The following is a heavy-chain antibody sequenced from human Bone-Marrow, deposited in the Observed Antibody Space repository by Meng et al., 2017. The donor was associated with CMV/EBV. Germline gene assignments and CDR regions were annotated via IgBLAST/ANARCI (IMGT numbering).Heavy chain of an antibody. J-gene: IGHJ4*02. Sequence: GGPLRLSCAASGFTFNSYAMSWVRQAPGKGLEWVSGISDSGGSTYYADSVKGRFTISRDNSKNTLYLQMNSLRAEDTAVYSCAKERVVSSWYGIFDYWGQGTLVTVSS. CDR3: AKERVVSSWYGIFDY. CDR2: ISDSGGST. CDR1: GFTFNSYA. V-gene: IGHV3-23*01. D-gene: IGHD6-13*01.